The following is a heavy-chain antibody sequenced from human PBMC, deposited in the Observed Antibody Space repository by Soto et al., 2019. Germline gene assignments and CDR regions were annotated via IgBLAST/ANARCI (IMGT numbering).Heavy chain of an antibody. D-gene: IGHD3-3*01. J-gene: IGHJ6*02. CDR3: ARDQGITTFGVYSMYYYGMDV. V-gene: IGHV1-18*01. CDR2: INPDNGNT. Sequence: ASVKVSCTASGYTFTRSGIIWVRQAPGQGLEWLGWINPDNGNTNYAQHLQGRVSLTTDTSTSTAYMDLRSLRSDDTAVYYCARDQGITTFGVYSMYYYGMDVWGQGTTVTVS. CDR1: GYTFTRSG.